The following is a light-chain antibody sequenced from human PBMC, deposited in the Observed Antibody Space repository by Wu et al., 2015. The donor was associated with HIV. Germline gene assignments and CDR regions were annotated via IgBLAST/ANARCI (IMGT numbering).Light chain of an antibody. Sequence: IQMTQSPSSLSASVGDRVTITCRASQSMNNFLNWYQQKPGKAPKLLIYSASSLQSGVPSRFSGSGSGTDFTLTISSLQPEDFATYYCQQSYSIPLTFGGGTKVEIK. CDR3: QQSYSIPLT. V-gene: IGKV1-39*01. CDR1: QSMNNF. CDR2: SAS. J-gene: IGKJ4*01.